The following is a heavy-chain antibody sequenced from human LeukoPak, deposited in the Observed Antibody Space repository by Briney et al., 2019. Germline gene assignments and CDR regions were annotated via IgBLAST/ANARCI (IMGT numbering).Heavy chain of an antibody. CDR1: GYTLTELS. V-gene: IGHV1-24*01. D-gene: IGHD5-12*01. Sequence: ASVKVSCKVSGYTLTELSVHWVRQAPGKGLEWMGGFDPEDGETIYAQKFQGRVTMTEDTSTDTAYMELSSLRSEDTAVYYCATVGRLRLKFDYWGQGTLVTVSS. CDR3: ATVGRLRLKFDY. CDR2: FDPEDGET. J-gene: IGHJ4*02.